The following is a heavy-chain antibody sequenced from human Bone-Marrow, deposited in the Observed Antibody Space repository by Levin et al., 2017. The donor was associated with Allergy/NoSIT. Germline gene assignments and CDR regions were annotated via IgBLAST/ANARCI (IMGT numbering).Heavy chain of an antibody. CDR3: AKVGCSGGSCWKRGYFDY. CDR1: GFTFSSYG. Sequence: GESLKISCAASGFTFSSYGMHWVRQAPGKGLEWVAVISYDGSNKYYADSVKGRFTISRDNSKNTLYLQMNSLRAEDTAVYYCAKVGCSGGSCWKRGYFDYWGQGTLVTVSS. V-gene: IGHV3-30*18. D-gene: IGHD2-15*01. J-gene: IGHJ4*02. CDR2: ISYDGSNK.